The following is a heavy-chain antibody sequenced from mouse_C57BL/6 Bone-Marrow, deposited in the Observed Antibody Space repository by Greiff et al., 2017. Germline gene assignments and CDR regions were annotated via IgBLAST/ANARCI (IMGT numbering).Heavy chain of an antibody. J-gene: IGHJ4*01. CDR1: GYTFTSYW. CDR3: ARERVEAYYAMDY. V-gene: IGHV1-52*01. CDR2: IDPSDSET. D-gene: IGHD1-1*01. Sequence: QVQLQQPGAELVRPGSSVKLSCKASGYTFTSYWMHWVKQRPIQGLEWIGNIDPSDSETHYNQKFKDKATLTVDKSSSTAYMQLSSLTSEDSAVYYCARERVEAYYAMDYWGQGTSVTVSS.